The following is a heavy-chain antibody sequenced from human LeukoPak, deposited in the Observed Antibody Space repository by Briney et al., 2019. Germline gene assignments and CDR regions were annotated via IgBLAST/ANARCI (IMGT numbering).Heavy chain of an antibody. V-gene: IGHV3-30*18. CDR3: AKVLGQLVLRGAFDI. J-gene: IGHJ3*02. CDR1: GFTFSSYG. D-gene: IGHD6-13*01. Sequence: GGSLRLSCAASGFTFSSYGMHWVRQAPGKGLEWVAVISYDGSNKYYADSVKGRFTISRDNSKNTLYLQMNSLRAEDTAVYYCAKVLGQLVLRGAFDIWGQGTMVTVSS. CDR2: ISYDGSNK.